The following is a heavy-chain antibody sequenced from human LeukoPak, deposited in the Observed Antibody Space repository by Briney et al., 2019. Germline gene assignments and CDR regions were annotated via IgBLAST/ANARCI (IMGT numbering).Heavy chain of an antibody. V-gene: IGHV1-69*06. CDR1: GGTFSSYA. D-gene: IGHD6-6*01. CDR2: IIPIFVTA. J-gene: IGHJ6*03. Sequence: SVKVSCKASGGTFSSYAISWVRQAPGQGLEWMGGIIPIFVTANYAQRFQGRVTITADKSTSTAYMELSSLRSEDTAVYYCARGPSIAARPSLNYYYYYMDVWGKGTTVTVSS. CDR3: ARGPSIAARPSLNYYYYYMDV.